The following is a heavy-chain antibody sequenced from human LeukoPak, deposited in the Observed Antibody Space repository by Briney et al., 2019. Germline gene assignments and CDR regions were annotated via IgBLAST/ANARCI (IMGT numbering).Heavy chain of an antibody. CDR3: ARGRTYYYGSGGPNGFDY. CDR1: GGSISSGGYY. V-gene: IGHV4-31*03. J-gene: IGHJ4*02. CDR2: IYYSGST. D-gene: IGHD3-10*01. Sequence: QASQTLSLTCTVSGGSISSGGYYWSWIRQHPGKGLEWIGYIYYSGSTYYNPSLKSRVTISVDTSKNQFSLKLSSVTAADTAVYYCARGRTYYYGSGGPNGFDYWGQGTLVTVSS.